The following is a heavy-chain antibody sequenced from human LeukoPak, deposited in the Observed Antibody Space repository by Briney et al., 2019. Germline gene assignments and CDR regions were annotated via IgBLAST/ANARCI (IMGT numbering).Heavy chain of an antibody. V-gene: IGHV3-13*01. CDR3: ARGIGDTAIVFDY. D-gene: IGHD5-18*01. CDR1: GFTFSSYD. J-gene: IGHJ4*01. Sequence: GGSLRLSCAASGFTFSSYDMHWVRQATGKGLEWVSAIGTAGDTYYPGYVKGRITITRENGKSSLYLQMNSLRAGDTAVYYCARGIGDTAIVFDYWGQGTPVTVSS. CDR2: IGTAGDT.